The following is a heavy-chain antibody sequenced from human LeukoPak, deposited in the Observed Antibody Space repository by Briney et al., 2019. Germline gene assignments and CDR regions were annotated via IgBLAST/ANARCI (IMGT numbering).Heavy chain of an antibody. CDR1: GFTFSSYA. CDR3: AKVPERSGATCYGGYQYYYMDL. CDR2: ISGSGGKT. D-gene: IGHD2-2*01. Sequence: PGGSLRLSCAASGFTFSSYAMSWVRQAPGKGLDWVSVISGSGGKTYYADSVRGRFTISRDNSKNTLYLQMNSLRAEDTAVYYCAKVPERSGATCYGGYQYYYMDLWGKGTTVTVSS. J-gene: IGHJ6*03. V-gene: IGHV3-23*01.